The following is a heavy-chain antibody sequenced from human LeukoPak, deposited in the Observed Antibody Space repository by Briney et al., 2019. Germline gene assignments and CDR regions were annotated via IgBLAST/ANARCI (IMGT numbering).Heavy chain of an antibody. CDR2: IYYSGST. Sequence: NPSETLSLTCTVSVGSISSSSYYWGWIRQPPGKGLEWIGSIYYSGSTYYNPSLRSRVTISVDTSKNQFSLKPSSVTAADTAVYYCARGRSPFELAAAGDNWFDPWGQGTLVTVSS. J-gene: IGHJ5*02. V-gene: IGHV4-39*01. D-gene: IGHD6-13*01. CDR1: VGSISSSSYY. CDR3: ARGRSPFELAAAGDNWFDP.